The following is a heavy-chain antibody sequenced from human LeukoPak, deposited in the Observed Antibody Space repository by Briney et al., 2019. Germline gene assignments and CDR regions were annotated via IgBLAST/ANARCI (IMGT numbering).Heavy chain of an antibody. CDR2: IKQDGSEK. D-gene: IGHD2-2*02. Sequence: PGGSLRLSCAASGFTFSSYWMSWVRQAPGKGLEWVANIKQDGSEKYYVDSVKGRFTISRDNAKNSLYLQMNSLRAEDTAVYYCANLPAAIPFDYWGQGTLVTVSS. CDR3: ANLPAAIPFDY. J-gene: IGHJ4*02. CDR1: GFTFSSYW. V-gene: IGHV3-7*01.